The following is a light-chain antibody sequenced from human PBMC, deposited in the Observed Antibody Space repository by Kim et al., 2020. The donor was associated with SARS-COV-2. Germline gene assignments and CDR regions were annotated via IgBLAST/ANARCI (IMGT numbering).Light chain of an antibody. Sequence: LSPGERATLSCRASRSVNNYLAWYQQKPGQAPRLLIYDASNRATGIPARFSGSGSGTDFTLTISSLEPEDFAVYYCQQRSNWAVTFGPGTKVDIK. CDR2: DAS. CDR3: QQRSNWAVT. J-gene: IGKJ3*01. V-gene: IGKV3-11*01. CDR1: RSVNNY.